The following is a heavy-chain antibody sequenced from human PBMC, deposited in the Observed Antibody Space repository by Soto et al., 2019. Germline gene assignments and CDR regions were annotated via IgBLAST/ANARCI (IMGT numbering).Heavy chain of an antibody. V-gene: IGHV2-5*02. D-gene: IGHD6-19*01. Sequence: QITLKESGPTLVKPTQTLTLTCTFSGFSLSSTRMAVGWIRQPPGKALEWLALIYWDDDKRYSPFLKSRRTNTKDTCKNQVLLTMSTLDPVDTSRYYCAHIVVAGLGYYFDYWGQGTLVTVSS. CDR3: AHIVVAGLGYYFDY. CDR2: IYWDDDK. J-gene: IGHJ4*02. CDR1: GFSLSSTRMA.